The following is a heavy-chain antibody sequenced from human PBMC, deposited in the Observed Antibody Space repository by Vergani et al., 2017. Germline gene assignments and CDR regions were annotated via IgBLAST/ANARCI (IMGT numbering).Heavy chain of an antibody. Sequence: QVRLQESGPGLVKPSETLSLICSVPGGPMSGYYWSWIRQPPGKELEWIGYMYHSGSTNYNPSLETRVTISGDTSKNQFSLKLNSVTAADTAVYYCGRVADFYGLGSRLLDLWGQGILVTVSS. V-gene: IGHV4-59*01. CDR3: GRVADFYGLGSRLLDL. J-gene: IGHJ5*02. D-gene: IGHD3-10*01. CDR2: MYHSGST. CDR1: GGPMSGYY.